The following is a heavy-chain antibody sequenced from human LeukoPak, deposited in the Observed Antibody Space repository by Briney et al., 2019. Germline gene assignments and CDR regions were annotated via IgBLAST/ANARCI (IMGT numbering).Heavy chain of an antibody. CDR1: GYTFTSYG. D-gene: IGHD3-22*01. CDR2: ISAYNGNT. V-gene: IGHV1-18*01. J-gene: IGHJ3*02. Sequence: ASVKVSCKASGYTFTSYGISWVRQAPGQGLEWMGWISAYNGNTNYAQKLQGRVTMTRDTSISTAYMELSRLRSDDTAVYYCARDYYDSSGFGAFDIWGQGTMVTVSS. CDR3: ARDYYDSSGFGAFDI.